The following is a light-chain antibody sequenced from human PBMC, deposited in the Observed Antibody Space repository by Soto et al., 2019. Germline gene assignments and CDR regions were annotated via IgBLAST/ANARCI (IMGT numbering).Light chain of an antibody. V-gene: IGLV1-44*01. CDR1: SSKIGSNT. CDR2: SNN. J-gene: IGLJ2*01. Sequence: QSVLTQPPSASGTPGQRVTISCSGSSSKIGSNTVNWYQQLPGTAPKLLIYSNNQRPSGGPDRFSGSKSGTSASLALSGLQSEDEADYYCAAWDDSLNGVVFGGGTKLTVL. CDR3: AAWDDSLNGVV.